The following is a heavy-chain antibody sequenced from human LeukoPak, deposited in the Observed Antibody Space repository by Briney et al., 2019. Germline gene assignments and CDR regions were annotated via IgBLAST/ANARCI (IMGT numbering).Heavy chain of an antibody. Sequence: SQTLSLTCTVSGGSISSSSYYWGWIRQPPGKGLEWIGSIYYSGSTYYNPSLKSRVTISVDTSKNQFSLKLSSVTAADTAVYYCARHVRAMVRGVIDYWGQGTLVTVSS. CDR2: IYYSGST. D-gene: IGHD3-10*01. V-gene: IGHV4-39*01. CDR3: ARHVRAMVRGVIDY. J-gene: IGHJ4*02. CDR1: GGSISSSSYY.